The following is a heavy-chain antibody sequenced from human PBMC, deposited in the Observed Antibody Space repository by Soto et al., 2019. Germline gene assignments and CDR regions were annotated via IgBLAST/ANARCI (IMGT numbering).Heavy chain of an antibody. CDR1: GFTFDDYA. D-gene: IGHD1-26*01. J-gene: IGHJ6*03. CDR2: ISWNSGSI. Sequence: EVQLVESGGGLVQPGRSLRLSCAASGFTFDDYAMHWVRQAPGKGLEWVSGISWNSGSIGYADSVKGRFTISRDNAKNSLYLQMNSLRAEDTALYYCAKGWDPLNYYYTDVWGKGTTVTVSS. CDR3: AKGWDPLNYYYTDV. V-gene: IGHV3-9*01.